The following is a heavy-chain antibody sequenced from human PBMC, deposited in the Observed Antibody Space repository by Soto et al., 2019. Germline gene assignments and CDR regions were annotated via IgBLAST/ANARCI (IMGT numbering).Heavy chain of an antibody. J-gene: IGHJ4*02. D-gene: IGHD3-22*01. Sequence: SETLSLTCTVSGGSISSGDYYWSWIRQPPGKGLEWIGYIYYSGSTYYNPSLKSRVTISVDTSKNQFSLKLSSVTAADTAVYYCARSYYYDSSGYYFHSWGQGTLVTVSS. CDR2: IYYSGST. CDR3: ARSYYYDSSGYYFHS. CDR1: GGSISSGDYY. V-gene: IGHV4-30-4*01.